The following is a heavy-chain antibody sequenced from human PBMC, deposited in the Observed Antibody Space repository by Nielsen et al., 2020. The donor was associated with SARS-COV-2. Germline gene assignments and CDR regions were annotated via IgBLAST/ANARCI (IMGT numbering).Heavy chain of an antibody. Sequence: ASVKVSCKASGYTFTSYAMHWVRQAPGQGLEWMGWIRVHSGDANYAQNLQGRVTMTTDTSTNTAYMELRSLTSDDTAVYYCAREGFGGGTTDYWGQGTLVTVSS. V-gene: IGHV1-18*01. CDR2: IRVHSGDA. CDR3: AREGFGGGTTDY. J-gene: IGHJ4*02. CDR1: GYTFTSYA. D-gene: IGHD1-14*01.